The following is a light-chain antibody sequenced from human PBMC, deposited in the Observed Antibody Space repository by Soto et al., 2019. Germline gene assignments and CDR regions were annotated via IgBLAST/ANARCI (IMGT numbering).Light chain of an antibody. CDR3: TSHAGSTNLI. V-gene: IGLV2-8*01. Sequence: QSALTQPPSVSGSPGQSVTISCTGTSSDVGGYNFVSWYQQHPGKAPKLMIYEVNKRPSGVPDRFSGSKSGNTASLTVSGLQAEDEADYYCTSHAGSTNLIFGGGTKLTVL. CDR1: SSDVGGYNF. CDR2: EVN. J-gene: IGLJ2*01.